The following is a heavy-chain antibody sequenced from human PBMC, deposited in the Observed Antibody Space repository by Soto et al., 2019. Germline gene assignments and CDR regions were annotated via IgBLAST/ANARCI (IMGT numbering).Heavy chain of an antibody. V-gene: IGHV3-7*01. D-gene: IGHD3-22*01. CDR2: INQDGGEK. J-gene: IGHJ4*02. CDR3: AREGDSSGYYYGPIGY. CDR1: GFTFSSYW. Sequence: PGGSLRLSCAASGFTFSSYWMSWVRQAPGKGLEWVANINQDGGEKYYVDSVKGRFTISRDNAKNSLYLQMNSLRAEDTAVYYCAREGDSSGYYYGPIGYWGQGTLVTVSS.